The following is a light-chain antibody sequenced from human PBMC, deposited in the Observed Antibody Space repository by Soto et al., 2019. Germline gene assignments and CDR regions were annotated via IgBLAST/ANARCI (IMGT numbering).Light chain of an antibody. Sequence: EIVLTQSPGTLSLSPGERATLSYRASQSVSSNYLAWYQQKPGQAPRLLIYGASSRAAGIPDRFSGSGSGTDFTLTISRLEPEDFAVYYCQQYHTSPVTFGGGTKVDIK. CDR3: QQYHTSPVT. J-gene: IGKJ4*01. V-gene: IGKV3-20*01. CDR2: GAS. CDR1: QSVSSNY.